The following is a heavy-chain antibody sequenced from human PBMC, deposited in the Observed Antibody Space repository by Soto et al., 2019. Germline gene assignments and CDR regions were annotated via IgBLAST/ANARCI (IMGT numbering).Heavy chain of an antibody. V-gene: IGHV4-34*01. Sequence: SETLSLTCAVYGGSFSGYYWSWIRQPPGKGLEWIGEVNHSGSTNYNPSLKSRVTISVDTSKNQFSPKLSSVTAADTSVYYCARHFSVDYFDYWGQGALVTVSS. CDR3: ARHFSVDYFDY. J-gene: IGHJ4*02. CDR2: VNHSGST. CDR1: GGSFSGYY.